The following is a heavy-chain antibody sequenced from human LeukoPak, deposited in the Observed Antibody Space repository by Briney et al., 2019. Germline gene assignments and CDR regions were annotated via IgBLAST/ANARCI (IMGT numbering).Heavy chain of an antibody. D-gene: IGHD5-18*01. J-gene: IGHJ4*02. CDR3: AKGRTAMVYFFPDY. Sequence: GGSLRLSCAASGFTFSSYGMHWVRQAPGKGLEWVAVISYDGSNKYYADSVKGRFTICRDNSKNMLYLQMNSLRAEDTAVYYCAKGRTAMVYFFPDYWGQGTLVTVSS. CDR1: GFTFSSYG. CDR2: ISYDGSNK. V-gene: IGHV3-30*18.